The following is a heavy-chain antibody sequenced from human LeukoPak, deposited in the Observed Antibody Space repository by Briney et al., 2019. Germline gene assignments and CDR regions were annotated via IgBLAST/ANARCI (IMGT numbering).Heavy chain of an antibody. V-gene: IGHV3-23*01. CDR3: ARGGWYYYDSSGYAPFDY. CDR2: ITGSGGNS. D-gene: IGHD3-22*01. CDR1: GFIFSNYA. Sequence: GGSLRLSCKASGFIFSNYAMSWVRQAPGKGLEWVSIITGSGGNSYYTDSVKGRFTLSRDNSKNTLFLQMNSLRAEDTAVYYCARGGWYYYDSSGYAPFDYWGQGTLVTVSS. J-gene: IGHJ4*02.